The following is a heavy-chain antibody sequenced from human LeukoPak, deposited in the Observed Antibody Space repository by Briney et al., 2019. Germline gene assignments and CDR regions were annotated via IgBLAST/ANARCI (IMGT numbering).Heavy chain of an antibody. Sequence: GGSLRLSCAASGFTFSSHLMHWVRQAPGKGLVWVSRISSDGTYTNYADSVRGRFTISRDNAKNTLYLQMNSLRAEDTAVYYCLTTVVILCDCWGQGTLVTVSS. D-gene: IGHD4-23*01. J-gene: IGHJ4*02. CDR2: ISSDGTYT. V-gene: IGHV3-74*01. CDR3: LTTVVILCDC. CDR1: GFTFSSHL.